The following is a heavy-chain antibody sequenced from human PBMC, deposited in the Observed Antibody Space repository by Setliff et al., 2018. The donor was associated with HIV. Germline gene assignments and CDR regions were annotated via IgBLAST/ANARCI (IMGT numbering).Heavy chain of an antibody. CDR2: IYYSGST. CDR3: ARVTSAHPTYYYYYMDV. V-gene: IGHV4-31*02. J-gene: IGHJ6*03. Sequence: SETLSLTCTVSGGSISSGGYYWSWIRQHPGKGLEWIGYIYYSGSTYYNPSFKSRVTISVDTSKNQFSLKLSSVTAADTAVYYCARVTSAHPTYYYYYMDVWGKGTTVTVSS. D-gene: IGHD6-25*01. CDR1: GGSISSGGYY.